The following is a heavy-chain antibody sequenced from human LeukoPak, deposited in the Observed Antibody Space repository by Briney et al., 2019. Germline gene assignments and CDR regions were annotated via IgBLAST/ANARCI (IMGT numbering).Heavy chain of an antibody. CDR3: ASHFWSGYYDMDV. CDR2: IYYSGST. J-gene: IGHJ6*03. CDR1: GGSISSSSYY. Sequence: PSQALSLTCTVSGGSISSSSYYWGWIRHPPGKGLEWVGSIYYSGSTYYNPSLKSRVTISVDTSKDQFSLKLSSVTAADTSVYYCASHFWSGYYDMDVWGKGTTVTVSS. D-gene: IGHD3-3*01. V-gene: IGHV4-39*01.